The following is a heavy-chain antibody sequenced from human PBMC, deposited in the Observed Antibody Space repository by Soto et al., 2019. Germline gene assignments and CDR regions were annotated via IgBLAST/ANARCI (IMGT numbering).Heavy chain of an antibody. CDR1: GYTFTSYY. CDR2: INPSGGST. J-gene: IGHJ6*02. Sequence: QVQLVQSGAEVKKPGASVKVSCKASGYTFTSYYMHWVRQAPGQGLEWMGIINPSGGSTSYAQKFQGRATMTRDTSTSTVYMELSSLRSEATAMYYCARVCSSTSCYRYGMDVWGQGTTVTVSS. V-gene: IGHV1-46*03. CDR3: ARVCSSTSCYRYGMDV. D-gene: IGHD2-2*01.